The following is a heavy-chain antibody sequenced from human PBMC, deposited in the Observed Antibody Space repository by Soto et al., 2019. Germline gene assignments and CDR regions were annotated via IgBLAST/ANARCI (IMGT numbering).Heavy chain of an antibody. J-gene: IGHJ4*02. CDR1: GGSISSSSYY. V-gene: IGHV4-39*07. Sequence: SETLSLTCTVSGGSISSSSYYWGWIRQPPGKGLEWIGSIYYSGSTYYNPSLKSRVTISVDTSKNQFSLKLSSVTAADTAVYYRARDTSSGWLDYWGQGTLVTVSS. D-gene: IGHD6-19*01. CDR2: IYYSGST. CDR3: ARDTSSGWLDY.